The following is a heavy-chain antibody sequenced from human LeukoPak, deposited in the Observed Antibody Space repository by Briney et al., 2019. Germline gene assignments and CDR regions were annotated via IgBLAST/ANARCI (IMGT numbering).Heavy chain of an antibody. CDR3: ARAGGVYDILTGYYYYYYGMDV. CDR2: IWYDGSNK. Sequence: GRSLRLSCAASGFTFSSYGMRWVRQAPGKGLEWVAVIWYDGSNKYYADSVKDRFTISRDNSKNTLYLQMNSLRAEDTAVYYCARAGGVYDILTGYYYYYYGMDVWGKGTTVTVSS. CDR1: GFTFSSYG. D-gene: IGHD3-9*01. J-gene: IGHJ6*04. V-gene: IGHV3-33*01.